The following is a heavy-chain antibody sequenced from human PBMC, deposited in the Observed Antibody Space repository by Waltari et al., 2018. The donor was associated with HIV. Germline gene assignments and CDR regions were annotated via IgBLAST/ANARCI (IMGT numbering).Heavy chain of an antibody. J-gene: IGHJ4*02. Sequence: EVQLVESGGGLVQPGGSLRLSCAASGFTFSSYSMNWVRQAPGRGLEWLSYITSDGRAKDYADSVKGRFTISRDNAKNSLYLEMNSLRDEDTAVYYCARDDQWAFDYSGQGTLVIVSS. CDR3: ARDDQWAFDY. CDR2: ITSDGRAK. CDR1: GFTFSSYS. D-gene: IGHD1-26*01. V-gene: IGHV3-48*02.